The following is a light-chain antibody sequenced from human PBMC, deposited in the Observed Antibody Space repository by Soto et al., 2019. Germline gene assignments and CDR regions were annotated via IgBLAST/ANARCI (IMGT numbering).Light chain of an antibody. CDR3: QQYTTYTPRT. CDR2: KAS. J-gene: IGKJ1*01. V-gene: IGKV1-5*03. CDR1: QSISIW. Sequence: RMTQNASSMAAYVKSRVTITCRASQSISIWLAWYQQKPGKAPKILIYKASSLESGVPSRFSGSGSGTEFTLTISSLQPDDCAAYYCQQYTTYTPRTFAQGTKVDIK.